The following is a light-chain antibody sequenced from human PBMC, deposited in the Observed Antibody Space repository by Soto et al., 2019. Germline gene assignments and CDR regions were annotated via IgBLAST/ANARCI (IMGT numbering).Light chain of an antibody. CDR2: AAS. CDR1: QGIRND. CDR3: QHLNSYPVT. Sequence: DIQLTQSPSFLSASVGDRVTITCRASQGIRNDLAWYQQKLGKAPEVLIYAASTLQSGVPSKFSGSGSGTEFTLTISSLQPEDSATYYCQHLNSYPVTFGGGTKVEIK. J-gene: IGKJ4*01. V-gene: IGKV1-9*01.